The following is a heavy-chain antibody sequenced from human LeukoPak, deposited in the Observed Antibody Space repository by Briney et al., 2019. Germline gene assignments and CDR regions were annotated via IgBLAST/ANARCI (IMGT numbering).Heavy chain of an antibody. V-gene: IGHV3-66*01. CDR2: IYSGGST. D-gene: IGHD3-10*01. CDR1: GFTVSSNY. J-gene: IGHJ3*02. CDR3: ARENTMPRGVPRGFDI. Sequence: PGGSLRLSCAASGFTVSSNYMNWVRQAPGKGLEWVSVIYSGGSTNYADSVKGRFTISRDESKNTVYLQMNSLRAEDTAVYYCARENTMPRGVPRGFDIWGQGTMVTVSS.